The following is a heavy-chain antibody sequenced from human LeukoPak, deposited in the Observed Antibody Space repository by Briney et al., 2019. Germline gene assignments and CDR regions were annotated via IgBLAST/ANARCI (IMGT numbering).Heavy chain of an antibody. CDR3: AKRAVAEYYFDY. D-gene: IGHD6-19*01. CDR1: GFTFSSYA. CDR2: VSGGST. V-gene: IGHV3-23*01. J-gene: IGHJ4*02. Sequence: GGSLRLSCAASGFTFSSYAMTWVRQAPGKGLEWVSVVSGGSTFYADSVKGRFTISRDNSKNTLYLQMNSLRAEDTAVYYCAKRAVAEYYFDYWGQGTLVTVSS.